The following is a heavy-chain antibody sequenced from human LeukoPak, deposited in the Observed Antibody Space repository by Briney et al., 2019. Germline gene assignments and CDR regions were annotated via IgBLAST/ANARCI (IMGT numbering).Heavy chain of an antibody. J-gene: IGHJ6*04. V-gene: IGHV3-48*03. CDR1: GFTFSRYE. Sequence: GGSLRLSCAASGFTFSRYEMNWVRQAPGKGLEWVSYISSSGSTIYYADSVKGRFTISRDNAKNSLYLQMNSLRAEGTAVYYCAELGITMIGGVWGKGTTVTISS. CDR3: AELGITMIGGV. CDR2: ISSSGSTI. D-gene: IGHD3-10*02.